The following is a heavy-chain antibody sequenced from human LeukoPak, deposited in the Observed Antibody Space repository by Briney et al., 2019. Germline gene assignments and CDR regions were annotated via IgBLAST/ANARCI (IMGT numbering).Heavy chain of an antibody. V-gene: IGHV1-2*02. CDR1: GYTFTGYY. D-gene: IGHD1/OR15-1a*01. CDR3: ARDLYNWNNLDY. Sequence: GASVKVSCKASGYTFTGYYMHWVRQAPGQGLQWMGWINPNSGGTNYAQKFQGRVTMTRDTSISTAYMELSRLRSDDTAVYYCARDLYNWNNLDYWGQGTLVTVSS. CDR2: INPNSGGT. J-gene: IGHJ4*02.